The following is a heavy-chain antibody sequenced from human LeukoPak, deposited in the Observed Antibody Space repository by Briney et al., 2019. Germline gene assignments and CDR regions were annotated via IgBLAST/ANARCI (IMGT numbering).Heavy chain of an antibody. CDR3: ARVFYYGDYYYYYMDV. V-gene: IGHV1-18*01. CDR1: GYSFVLYG. J-gene: IGHJ6*03. D-gene: IGHD4-17*01. CDR2: ISGSTGDT. Sequence: ASVKVSCKASGYSFVLYGISWVRQAPGEGPEWMGWISGSTGDTNYAQKFQGRVTITADKSTSTAYMELSSLRSEDTAVYYCARVFYYGDYYYYYMDVWGKGTTVTVSS.